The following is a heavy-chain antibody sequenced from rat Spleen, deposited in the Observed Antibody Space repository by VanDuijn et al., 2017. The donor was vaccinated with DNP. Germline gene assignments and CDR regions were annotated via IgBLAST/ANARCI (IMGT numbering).Heavy chain of an antibody. CDR1: GFAFSTFP. V-gene: IGHV5-46*01. Sequence: EVQLVESGGGLVQPGRSMKLSCAASGFAFSTFPMAWVRQSATKGLEWVATISASGGSTYYRDSVKGRFTISRVNAQSTLYLQMTSLRSEDTAAYYCLKHLDAWGQGTSVTVSS. J-gene: IGHJ4*01. CDR2: ISASGGST. CDR3: LKHLDA.